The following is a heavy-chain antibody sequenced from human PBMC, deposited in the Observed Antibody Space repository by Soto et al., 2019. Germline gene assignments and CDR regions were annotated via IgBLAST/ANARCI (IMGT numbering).Heavy chain of an antibody. CDR1: GFTFRTYW. V-gene: IGHV3-7*01. D-gene: IGHD1-20*01. J-gene: IGHJ4*02. CDR3: ARDGANWTDFDY. CDR2: IKEDGSKK. Sequence: EVQLVESGGGLVQPGGSLRLSCAASGFTFRTYWMNCVRQAPGKGLEWVATIKEDGSKKNFVDSVKGRFTISRDNAKNLLYLQMNSLRTEDTAVYYCARDGANWTDFDYWGQGNLVTVPS.